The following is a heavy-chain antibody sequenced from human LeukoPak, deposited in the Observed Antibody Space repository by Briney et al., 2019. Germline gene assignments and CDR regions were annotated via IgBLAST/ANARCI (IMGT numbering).Heavy chain of an antibody. CDR2: IGIYSGTT. J-gene: IGHJ4*02. CDR1: GFPFIEYI. D-gene: IGHD1-1*01. V-gene: IGHV3-48*01. Sequence: GGSLRLSCTASGFPFIEYIMNWVRQVPGKGLEAIAYIGIYSGTTQSADSVRARFNISADKAKTSLYLQMNRLRLEDTAVYYCARDNNYAFDNWGQGTLVSVAS. CDR3: ARDNNYAFDN.